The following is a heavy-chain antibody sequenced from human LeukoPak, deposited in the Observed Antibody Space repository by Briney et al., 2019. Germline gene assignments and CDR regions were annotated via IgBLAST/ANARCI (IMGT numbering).Heavy chain of an antibody. Sequence: PSETLSLTCAVYGGSFSGYYWSWIRQPPGKGPEWIGEINHSGSTNYNPSLKSRVTISVDTSKKQFSLKLSSVTAADTAAYYCVTYYFDSSGPKKNYWGQGTLVTVSS. CDR1: GGSFSGYY. CDR2: INHSGST. D-gene: IGHD3-22*01. CDR3: VTYYFDSSGPKKNY. J-gene: IGHJ4*02. V-gene: IGHV4-34*01.